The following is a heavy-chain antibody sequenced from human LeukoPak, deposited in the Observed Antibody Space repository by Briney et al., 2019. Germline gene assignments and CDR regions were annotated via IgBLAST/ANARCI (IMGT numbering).Heavy chain of an antibody. D-gene: IGHD3-10*01. CDR3: ARSFNQYGSGSYFDQ. CDR1: GFTSSRYY. V-gene: IGHV3-74*01. Sequence: GGSLRLSCEVSGFTSSRYYMYWVRQVPGKGLVWVSRLNGYGDYTDYEDSVKGRFTISRDNAKNSLYLQMNSLRDEDTAVYYCARSFNQYGSGSYFDQWGQGTLVTVSS. CDR2: LNGYGDYT. J-gene: IGHJ4*02.